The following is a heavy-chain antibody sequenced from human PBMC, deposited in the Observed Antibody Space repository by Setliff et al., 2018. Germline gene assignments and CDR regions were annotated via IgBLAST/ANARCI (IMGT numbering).Heavy chain of an antibody. V-gene: IGHV1-18*01. CDR2: ISAYNGNT. D-gene: IGHD3-22*01. J-gene: IGHJ6*02. Sequence: GASVKVSCKASGYTFTSYGISWVRQAPGQGLEWMGWISAYNGNTNYAQKLQGRVTMTTDTSTSTAYMELRSLRSDDTAVYYCATRRHYYDSSGYRYYYYYYGMDVWGQGTTVTVSS. CDR1: GYTFTSYG. CDR3: ATRRHYYDSSGYRYYYYYYGMDV.